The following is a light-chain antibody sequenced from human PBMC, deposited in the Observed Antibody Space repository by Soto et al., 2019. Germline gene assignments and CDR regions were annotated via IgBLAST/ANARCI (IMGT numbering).Light chain of an antibody. V-gene: IGKV1-5*01. CDR2: AAS. CDR3: QHYNSYSEA. CDR1: QTISSW. J-gene: IGKJ1*01. Sequence: DIQMTQSPSTLSGSVGDRVTITCRASQTISSWLAWYQQKPGKAPKLLIYAASTLQSGVPSRFSGSGSGTEFTLTISSLQPDDFATYYCQHYNSYSEAFGQGAKGDI.